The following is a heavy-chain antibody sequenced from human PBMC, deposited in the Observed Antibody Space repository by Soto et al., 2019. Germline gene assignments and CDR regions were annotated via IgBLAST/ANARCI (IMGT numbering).Heavy chain of an antibody. Sequence: QVQLVQSGAEVKKPGASVKVSCKASGYTFTSYDINWVRQAPGQGLEWMGWMYPNSGNTGYEQKFQVRVTMTRHTSISTAYMELRSLRSEDTAVYYCARGINNYASGDDAFDLGGQGTMVTVSS. CDR2: MYPNSGNT. V-gene: IGHV1-8*01. CDR1: GYTFTSYD. D-gene: IGHD3-10*01. J-gene: IGHJ3*01. CDR3: ARGINNYASGDDAFDL.